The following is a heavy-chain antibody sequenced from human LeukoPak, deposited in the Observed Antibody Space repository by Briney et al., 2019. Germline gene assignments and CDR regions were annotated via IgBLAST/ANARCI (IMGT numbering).Heavy chain of an antibody. J-gene: IGHJ4*02. Sequence: GGSLRLSCVGSGFVFSSYWMHWVRQAPGKGLEWVADIKQDGSERYYVDSVKGRFTISRDNAKNSLYLQMNSLRAEDTAVYYCARDPYGLGSYFGYWGQGTLVTVSS. V-gene: IGHV3-7*01. CDR1: GFVFSSYW. CDR2: IKQDGSER. CDR3: ARDPYGLGSYFGY. D-gene: IGHD3-10*01.